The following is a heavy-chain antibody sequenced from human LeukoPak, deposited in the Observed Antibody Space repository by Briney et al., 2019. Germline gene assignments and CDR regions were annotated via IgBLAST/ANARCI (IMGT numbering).Heavy chain of an antibody. CDR1: GGSISSYY. V-gene: IGHV4-4*07. D-gene: IGHD3-22*01. J-gene: IGHJ3*02. CDR3: ARDRPRGRFYDSSGYLPGAFDI. Sequence: PSETLSLTCTVSGGSISSYYWSWIRQPAGKGLEWIGRIYTSGSTNYNPSLKSRVTMSVDTSKNQFSLKLSSVPAADTAVYYCARDRPRGRFYDSSGYLPGAFDIWGQGTMVTVSS. CDR2: IYTSGST.